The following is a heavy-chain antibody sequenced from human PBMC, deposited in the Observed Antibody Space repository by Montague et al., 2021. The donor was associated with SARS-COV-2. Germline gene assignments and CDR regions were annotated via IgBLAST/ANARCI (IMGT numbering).Heavy chain of an antibody. J-gene: IGHJ6*02. D-gene: IGHD3-10*01. CDR3: ARVGVGTMVRGVIPAYYYYGMDV. CDR1: GGSIGSGSCY. CDR2: IYTSGST. V-gene: IGHV4-61*02. Sequence: TLSLTCTVSGGSIGSGSCYWSWIRQPAGKGLEWIGRIYTSGSTNYNPSLKSRVTISVDTSKNQFSLKLSSVTAADTAVYYCARVGVGTMVRGVIPAYYYYGMDVWGQGTTVTVSS.